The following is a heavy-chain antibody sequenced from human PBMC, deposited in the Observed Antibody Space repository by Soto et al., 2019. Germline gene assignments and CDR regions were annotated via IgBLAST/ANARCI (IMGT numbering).Heavy chain of an antibody. Sequence: SETLSLTCTVSGGSISSSSYYWGWIRQPPGKGLEWIGSIYYSGSTYYNPSLKSRVTISVDTSKNQFSLKLSSVTAADTAVYYCARHGGDIVVVPAATYYYYYGMDVWGQGTTVTVSS. CDR1: GGSISSSSYY. D-gene: IGHD2-2*01. V-gene: IGHV4-39*01. CDR3: ARHGGDIVVVPAATYYYYYGMDV. J-gene: IGHJ6*02. CDR2: IYYSGST.